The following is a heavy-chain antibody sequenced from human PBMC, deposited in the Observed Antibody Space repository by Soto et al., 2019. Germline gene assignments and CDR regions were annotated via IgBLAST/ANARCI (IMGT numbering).Heavy chain of an antibody. D-gene: IGHD3-10*01. CDR1: GFTFSSYA. V-gene: IGHV3-23*01. CDR2: ISGSGGGA. Sequence: GGSLRPSCAASGFTFSSYAMSWVRQAPGKGLEWVSGISGSGGGAYYADSVKGRFTISRDNSKNTLYLQMNSLRAEDTAVYYCAKDYGEGAFDIWGQGTMVTVSS. J-gene: IGHJ3*02. CDR3: AKDYGEGAFDI.